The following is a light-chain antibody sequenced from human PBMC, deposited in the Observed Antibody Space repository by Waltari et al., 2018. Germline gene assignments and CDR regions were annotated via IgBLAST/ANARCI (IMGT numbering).Light chain of an antibody. CDR1: QDISTS. CDR3: QQGDTSPPT. V-gene: IGKV1-12*01. Sequence: IHMTQSPSSVSASVGDRVSMSCRASQDISTSLAWYQQKSGKAPSLLIYHSSTLQSGVPSRFSGAGTGTDFTLTINNLHPEDFATYFCQQGDTSPPTFGPGTKVELK. CDR2: HSS. J-gene: IGKJ1*01.